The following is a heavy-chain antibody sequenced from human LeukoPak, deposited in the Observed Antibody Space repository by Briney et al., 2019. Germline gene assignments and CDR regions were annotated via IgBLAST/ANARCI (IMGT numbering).Heavy chain of an antibody. D-gene: IGHD2-21*01. CDR1: GFSFNNYR. Sequence: GGSLRLSCVASGFSFNNYRMTWVRQAPGKGLEWVANIKQDGSEKYYVDSVKGRFSISRDNARNSLHLQMNSLRAEDTAVYYCARDCGILRTDCSDALDIWGQGTMVTVSS. J-gene: IGHJ3*02. CDR3: ARDCGILRTDCSDALDI. V-gene: IGHV3-7*03. CDR2: IKQDGSEK.